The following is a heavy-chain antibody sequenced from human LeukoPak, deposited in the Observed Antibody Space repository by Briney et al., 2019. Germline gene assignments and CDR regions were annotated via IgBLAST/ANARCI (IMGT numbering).Heavy chain of an antibody. D-gene: IGHD2-2*01. CDR2: IGGSGTTI. CDR1: GFTFSTYS. J-gene: IGHJ3*02. V-gene: IGHV3-48*01. CDR3: AKSSGSSCYRCAFDI. Sequence: GGSLRLSCAASGFTFSTYSMNWVRQAPGKGLEWISHIGGSGTTIYYADSVKGRFTISRDNSKNTLYLQMNSLRAEDTTVHYCAKSSGSSCYRCAFDIWGQGTMVTVSS.